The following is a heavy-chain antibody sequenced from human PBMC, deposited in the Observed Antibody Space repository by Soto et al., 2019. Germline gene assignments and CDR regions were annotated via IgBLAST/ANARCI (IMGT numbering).Heavy chain of an antibody. CDR1: GFTFSSYA. D-gene: IGHD4-17*01. V-gene: IGHV3-30-3*01. CDR3: AARRTTVHY. Sequence: LRLSCAASGFTFSSYAMHWVRQAPGKGLEWVAVISYDGSNKYYADSVKGRFTISRDNSKNTLYLQMNSLRAEDTAVYYCAARRTTVHYWGQGTLVTVSS. J-gene: IGHJ4*02. CDR2: ISYDGSNK.